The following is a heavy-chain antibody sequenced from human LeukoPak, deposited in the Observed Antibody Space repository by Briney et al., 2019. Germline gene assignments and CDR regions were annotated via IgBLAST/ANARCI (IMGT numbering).Heavy chain of an antibody. CDR2: INSEGSST. J-gene: IGHJ4*02. D-gene: IGHD3-10*01. CDR3: TRALGSAADF. CDR1: GFTFSSSS. V-gene: IGHV3-74*01. Sequence: PGGSLRLSCAASGFTFSSSSMHWVRQPPGKGLVWVSLINSEGSSTVYADSVKGRFTISRDNAKNTLYLHMNSLRAEDMAIYYCTRALGSAADFWGQGTMVTVSS.